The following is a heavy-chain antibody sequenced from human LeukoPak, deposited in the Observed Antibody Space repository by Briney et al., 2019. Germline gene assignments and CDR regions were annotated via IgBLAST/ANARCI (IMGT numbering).Heavy chain of an antibody. CDR2: IYYSGST. J-gene: IGHJ4*02. CDR3: ARSRRGSGWYYY. V-gene: IGHV4-59*08. D-gene: IGHD6-19*01. CDR1: GGSISSYY. Sequence: SETLSLTCTVSGGSISSYYWSWIRQPPGKGLEWIGYIYYSGSTNYNPSLKSRVTISVGTSKNQFSLKLSSVTAADTAVYYCARSRRGSGWYYYWGQGTLVTVSS.